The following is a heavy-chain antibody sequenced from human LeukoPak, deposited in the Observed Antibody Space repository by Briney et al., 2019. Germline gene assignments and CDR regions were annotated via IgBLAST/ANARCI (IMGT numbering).Heavy chain of an antibody. D-gene: IGHD3-9*01. CDR3: ARRDYDILTGYYSRTGFDY. Sequence: SETLSLTCTVSGGSISSGSYYWSWIRQPAGKRLEWIGLIYTSGSTNYNPSLKSRVTISVDTSKNQFSLKLSSVTAADTAVYYCARRDYDILTGYYSRTGFDYWGQGTLATVSS. V-gene: IGHV4-61*02. CDR1: GGSISSGSYY. CDR2: IYTSGST. J-gene: IGHJ4*02.